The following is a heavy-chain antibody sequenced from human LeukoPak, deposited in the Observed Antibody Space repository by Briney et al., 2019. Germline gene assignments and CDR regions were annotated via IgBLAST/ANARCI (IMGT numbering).Heavy chain of an antibody. CDR1: GYTFTGYY. J-gene: IGHJ3*02. D-gene: IGHD2-2*02. CDR3: ARSPSNTPDAFDI. Sequence: GASVKVSCKASGYTFTGYYIHWVRQAPGQGLEWMGWINPNSGGTNYAQKFQGRVTMTRDTSITTAYMELSRLRSDDTAVYYCARSPSNTPDAFDIWGQGTMVTVSS. CDR2: INPNSGGT. V-gene: IGHV1-2*02.